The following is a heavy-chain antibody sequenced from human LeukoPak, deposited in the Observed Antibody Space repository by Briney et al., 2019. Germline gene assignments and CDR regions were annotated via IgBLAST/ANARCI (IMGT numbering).Heavy chain of an antibody. CDR2: IIPIFVTA. D-gene: IGHD2-21*01. CDR1: GGTFSSYA. V-gene: IGHV1-69*05. Sequence: GASVKVSCKASGGTFSSYAISWVRQAPGQGLEWMGRIIPIFVTANYAQKFQGRVTITTDESTSTAYMELSSLRSEDTAVYYCARDFAYSGPFDFWGQGTRVTVSS. CDR3: ARDFAYSGPFDF. J-gene: IGHJ4*02.